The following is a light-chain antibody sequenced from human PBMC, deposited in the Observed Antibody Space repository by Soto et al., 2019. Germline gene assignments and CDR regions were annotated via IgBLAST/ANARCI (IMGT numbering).Light chain of an antibody. J-gene: IGKJ5*01. CDR3: LQYGTSEII. CDR2: DTS. Sequence: EIVLTQSPGTLSLSPGERATLSCRASQRPSNSHVAWYLLKPGQAPRLLIFDTSSRATGIPDRFSGSVSGTDFSLTISRLEPEAFEVFYCLQYGTSEIIFGQGTRLEIK. CDR1: QRPSNSH. V-gene: IGKV3-20*01.